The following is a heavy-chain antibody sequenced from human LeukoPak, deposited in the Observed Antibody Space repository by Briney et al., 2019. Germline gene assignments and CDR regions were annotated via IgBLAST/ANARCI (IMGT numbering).Heavy chain of an antibody. J-gene: IGHJ4*02. CDR3: ARESGRSPDN. CDR2: ISSSGSAT. Sequence: ETGGSLRLSCVASGFTLSDYCMGRIRQAPGKGLEWVSYISSSGSATFNADSVKGRFTISRDNAKNSLYLQMNRLRAEDTAVYYCARESGRSPDNWGQGTLVTVSS. V-gene: IGHV3-11*04. D-gene: IGHD3-10*01. CDR1: GFTLSDYC.